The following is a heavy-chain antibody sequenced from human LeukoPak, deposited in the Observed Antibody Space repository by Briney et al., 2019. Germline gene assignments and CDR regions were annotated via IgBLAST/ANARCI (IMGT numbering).Heavy chain of an antibody. V-gene: IGHV4-39*01. CDR3: AHYDILTGYLDY. D-gene: IGHD3-9*01. CDR2: IYYSGST. J-gene: IGHJ4*02. CDR1: SGSISTSNYY. Sequence: SETLSLTCTVSSGSISTSNYYWGWVRQPPGKALEWIGSIYYSGSTYYNPSLKSRVTISVDTSKNQFSLKLSSVTAADTAVYYCAHYDILTGYLDYWGQGTLVTVSS.